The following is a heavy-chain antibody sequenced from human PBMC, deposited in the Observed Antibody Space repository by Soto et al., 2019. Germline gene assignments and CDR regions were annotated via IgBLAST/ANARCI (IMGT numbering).Heavy chain of an antibody. CDR3: VRDGTKTLRDCFDS. J-gene: IGHJ5*01. CDR1: GASISGFY. CDR2: IYATGTT. V-gene: IGHV4-4*07. D-gene: IGHD1-1*01. Sequence: LSITCTVTGASISGFYWSWIRKSAGKGLEWIGRIYATGTTDYNPSLKSRVMMSVDTSKKQFSLKLRSVTAADTAVYYCVRDGTKTLRDCFDSWCQG.